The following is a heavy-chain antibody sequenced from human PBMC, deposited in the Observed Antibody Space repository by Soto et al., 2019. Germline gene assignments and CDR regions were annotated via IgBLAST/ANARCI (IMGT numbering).Heavy chain of an antibody. CDR1: GFTFNCYS. D-gene: IGHD6-19*01. CDR3: AREAYIAVAGSPRYQYGMDV. CDR2: ISSTDFYI. Sequence: GGSLRLSCAASGFTFNCYSMNWVRQSPGQGLEWVSSISSTDFYINYADSVRGRFTISKDNAKNSLYLQMNSLRAEDTAIYCCAREAYIAVAGSPRYQYGMDVWGQGTTVTVSS. V-gene: IGHV3-21*01. J-gene: IGHJ6*02.